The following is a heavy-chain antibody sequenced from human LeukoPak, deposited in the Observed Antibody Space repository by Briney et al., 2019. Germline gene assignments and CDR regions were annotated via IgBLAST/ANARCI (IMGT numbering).Heavy chain of an antibody. V-gene: IGHV1-46*01. D-gene: IGHD3-3*01. CDR2: INPSGGST. Sequence: ASVKVSCKASGYTFTTYYMHWVRQAPGQGLEWMGIINPSGGSTTYAQKFQGRVTMTRDKSTSTVYMELSSLRSDDTAIYYCAKEHDLWHEEGNWFDPWGQGTLVTVSS. CDR3: AKEHDLWHEEGNWFDP. J-gene: IGHJ5*02. CDR1: GYTFTTYY.